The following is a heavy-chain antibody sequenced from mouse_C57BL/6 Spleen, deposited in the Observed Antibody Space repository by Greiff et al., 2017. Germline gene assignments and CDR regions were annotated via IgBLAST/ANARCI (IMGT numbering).Heavy chain of an antibody. Sequence: VQLQQPGAELVKPGASVKLSCKASGYTFTSYWMQWVKQRPGQGLEWIGEIDPSDSYTNYNQKLKGKATLTVDTSSSTSYMQRSSLTSEDSAVYYCARYITAVVATGIDYWGQGTTLTVSS. D-gene: IGHD1-1*01. CDR1: GYTFTSYW. J-gene: IGHJ2*01. CDR3: ARYITAVVATGIDY. CDR2: IDPSDSYT. V-gene: IGHV1-50*01.